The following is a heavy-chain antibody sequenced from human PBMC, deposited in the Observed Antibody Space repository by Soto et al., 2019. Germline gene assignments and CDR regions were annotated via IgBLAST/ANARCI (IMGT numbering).Heavy chain of an antibody. CDR1: GYTFTSYY. J-gene: IGHJ4*02. CDR2: INPSGGST. Sequence: ASVKVSCKASGYTFTSYYMHWVRQAPGQGLEWMGIINPSGGSTSYAQKFQGRVTMTRDTSTSTVYMELSSLRSEDTAVYYCARPRVAPILSQKLKYYFDYWGQGTLVTVSS. CDR3: ARPRVAPILSQKLKYYFDY. V-gene: IGHV1-46*01. D-gene: IGHD5-12*01.